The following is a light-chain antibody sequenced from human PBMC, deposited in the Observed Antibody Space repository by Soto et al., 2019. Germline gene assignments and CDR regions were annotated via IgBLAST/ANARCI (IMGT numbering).Light chain of an antibody. V-gene: IGKV3-15*01. Sequence: SPGERATLSCRASQSVSSNLAWYQQKPGQAPRLLIYGASTRATGIPVRFSGSGSGTEFTLTISSLQSEDFAVYYCQQYNNWPPPFGGGTKVDIK. CDR1: QSVSSN. J-gene: IGKJ4*01. CDR2: GAS. CDR3: QQYNNWPPP.